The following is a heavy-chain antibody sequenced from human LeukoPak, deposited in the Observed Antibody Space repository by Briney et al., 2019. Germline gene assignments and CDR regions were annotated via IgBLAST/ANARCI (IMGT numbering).Heavy chain of an antibody. J-gene: IGHJ4*02. CDR2: ISGSGGST. D-gene: IGHD4-17*01. CDR3: AKQIRNYGDHLGSDY. CDR1: GFTFSSYA. Sequence: GGSLRLSCAASGFTFSSYAMSWVRQAPGKGLEWVSAISGSGGSTYYADSVKGRFTISRDNSKNTLYLQMNSLRAEDTAVYYCAKQIRNYGDHLGSDYWGQGTLVTVSS. V-gene: IGHV3-23*01.